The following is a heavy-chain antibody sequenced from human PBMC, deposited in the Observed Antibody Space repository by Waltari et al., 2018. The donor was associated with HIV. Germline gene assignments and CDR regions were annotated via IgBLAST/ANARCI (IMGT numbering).Heavy chain of an antibody. J-gene: IGHJ6*02. CDR1: GFSFGDYA. CDR2: ISSSSFNI. Sequence: EEQLVESGGGLVHPGGSLKLSCVASGFSFGDYAMNWVRQAPGKGREWIAYISSSSFNIKYVDSVRGRFTISRDNTQNSLSLQMNNLIDEDTAKYFCARDTLNFFFGLDVWGHGTTVAVSS. V-gene: IGHV3-48*02. CDR3: ARDTLNFFFGLDV.